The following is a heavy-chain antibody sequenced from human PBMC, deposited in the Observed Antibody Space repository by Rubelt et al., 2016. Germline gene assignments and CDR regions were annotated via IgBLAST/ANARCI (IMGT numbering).Heavy chain of an antibody. J-gene: IGHJ4*02. CDR2: ISYDGSNK. D-gene: IGHD6-19*01. Sequence: GGGVVQPGRSLRLSCAASGFTFSSYAMHWVRQAPGKGLEWVAVISYDGSNKYYADSVKGRFTISRANSKNTLYLQMNSLRAEDTAVYYCARVDKMGWLVSPFDYWGQGSLVTVSS. V-gene: IGHV3-30*04. CDR3: ARVDKMGWLVSPFDY. CDR1: GFTFSSYA.